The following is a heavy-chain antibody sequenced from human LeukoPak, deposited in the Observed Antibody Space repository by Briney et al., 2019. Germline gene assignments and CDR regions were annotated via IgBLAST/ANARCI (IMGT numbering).Heavy chain of an antibody. CDR3: ATCTRYNWNDMNSYYSYYYMDV. V-gene: IGHV4-59*10. CDR1: GGSFSGYY. CDR2: IYTSGST. J-gene: IGHJ6*03. Sequence: SETLSLTCAVYGGSFSGYYWSWIRQPPGKGLEWIGRIYTSGSTNYNPSLKSRVTISVDTSKNQFSLNLSSVTAADTAVYYCATCTRYNWNDMNSYYSYYYMDVWGNGTTVTVSS. D-gene: IGHD1-1*01.